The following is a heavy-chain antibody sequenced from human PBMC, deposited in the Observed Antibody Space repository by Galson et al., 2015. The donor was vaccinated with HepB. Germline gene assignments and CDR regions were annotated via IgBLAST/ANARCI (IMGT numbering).Heavy chain of an antibody. J-gene: IGHJ4*02. CDR1: GYTFTSYG. V-gene: IGHV1-18*01. Sequence: SVKVSCKASGYTFTSYGISWVRQAPGQGLEWMGWISAYNGNTNYAQKLQGRVTMTTDTSTSTAYMELRSLRSDDTAVYYCXRDEGIAVAGTDPMFDYWGQGTLVTVSS. D-gene: IGHD6-19*01. CDR2: ISAYNGNT. CDR3: XRDEGIAVAGTDPMFDY.